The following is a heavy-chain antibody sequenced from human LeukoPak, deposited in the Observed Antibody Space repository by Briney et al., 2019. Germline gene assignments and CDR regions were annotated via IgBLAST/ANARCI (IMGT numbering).Heavy chain of an antibody. CDR2: ISSSSSTI. Sequence: PGGSLRLSCAASGFTFSSYSMNWVRQAPGKGLEWVSYISSSSSTIYYADSVKGRFTISRDNGKHSLYLQMNSLRAEDTAVYYCAREGSDFWSGYSKGYFDYWGRGTLVTVSS. J-gene: IGHJ4*02. CDR3: AREGSDFWSGYSKGYFDY. CDR1: GFTFSSYS. D-gene: IGHD3-3*01. V-gene: IGHV3-48*01.